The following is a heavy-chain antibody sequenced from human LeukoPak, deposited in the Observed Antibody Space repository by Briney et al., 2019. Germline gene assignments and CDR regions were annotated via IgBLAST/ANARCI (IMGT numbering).Heavy chain of an antibody. CDR1: GFTFGDYA. J-gene: IGHJ4*02. CDR3: TREAGYYDSSGYYWSYFDY. Sequence: GGSLRLSCTASGFTFGDYAMSWVRQAPGEGLEWVGFIRSKAYGGTTEYAAPVKGRFTISRDDSKSIAYLQMNSLKTEDTAVYYCTREAGYYDSSGYYWSYFDYWGQGTLVTVSS. V-gene: IGHV3-49*04. D-gene: IGHD3-22*01. CDR2: IRSKAYGGTT.